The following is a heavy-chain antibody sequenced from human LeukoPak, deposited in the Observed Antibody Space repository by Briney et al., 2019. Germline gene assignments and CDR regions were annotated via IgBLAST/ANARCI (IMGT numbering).Heavy chain of an antibody. Sequence: SQTLSLTCAISGNSVSSNSAAWNWIRQSPSRGLEWLGRTYYRSKWYTDYAVSVKSRITIDPDTSQNQSSLQLNSVTPEDTAVYYCARDYYGTSLFDYWGQGTLVTVSS. D-gene: IGHD3-10*01. CDR3: ARDYYGTSLFDY. V-gene: IGHV6-1*01. CDR1: GNSVSSNSAA. CDR2: TYYRSKWYT. J-gene: IGHJ4*02.